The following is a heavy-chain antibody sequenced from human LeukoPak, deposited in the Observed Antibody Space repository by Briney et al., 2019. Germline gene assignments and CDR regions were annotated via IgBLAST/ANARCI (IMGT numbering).Heavy chain of an antibody. J-gene: IGHJ1*01. CDR1: GGSISSSSCY. CDR3: AAIVVVVADPHFQH. Sequence: SETLSLTCTVSGGSISSSSCYWGWIRQPPGKGLEWIGSIFYSGSTYYNPSLKSRLTISVDTSKNQFSLKLSSVTAADTAVYYCAAIVVVVADPHFQHWGQGTLVTVSS. D-gene: IGHD2-15*01. V-gene: IGHV4-39*01. CDR2: IFYSGST.